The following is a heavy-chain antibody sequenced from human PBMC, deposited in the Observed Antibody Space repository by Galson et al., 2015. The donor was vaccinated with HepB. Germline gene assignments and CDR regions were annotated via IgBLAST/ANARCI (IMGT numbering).Heavy chain of an antibody. CDR1: GFSLSTSGMC. CDR3: ARITANRGGYGFEI. J-gene: IGHJ3*02. D-gene: IGHD2-15*01. Sequence: PALVKPTQTLTLTCTFSGFSLSTSGMCVSWIRQPPGKALEWLALIDWDDDKYYSASLKTRLTISKDTSKNQVVLIMTNMDPVDTATYFCARITANRGGYGFEIWGQGTMVTVSP. V-gene: IGHV2-70*01. CDR2: IDWDDDK.